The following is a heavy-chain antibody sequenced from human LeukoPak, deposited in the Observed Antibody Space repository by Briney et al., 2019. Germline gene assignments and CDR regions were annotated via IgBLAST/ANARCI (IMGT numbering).Heavy chain of an antibody. CDR3: ARVQAVVVPAAKGRAWFDP. D-gene: IGHD2-2*01. CDR2: INHSGST. J-gene: IGHJ5*02. Sequence: PSETLSLTCAVYGVSFSGYYWSWIRQPPGKGLEWIGEINHSGSTNYNPSLKSRVTISVDTSKNQFSLKLSSVTAADTAVYYCARVQAVVVPAAKGRAWFDPWGQGTLVTVSS. V-gene: IGHV4-34*01. CDR1: GVSFSGYY.